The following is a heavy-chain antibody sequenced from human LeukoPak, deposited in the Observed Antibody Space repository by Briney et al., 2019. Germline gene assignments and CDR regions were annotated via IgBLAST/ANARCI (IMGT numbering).Heavy chain of an antibody. Sequence: SETRSFTCTVSGGSISSISHYWAWIRQPPGKGLEWIGSIYYSGTTYYNPSLKSRVTMSVDTSKNQFSLKVISLTAADTAVYYCASPTKQWLGHYFDSWGQGTLVTVSS. CDR3: ASPTKQWLGHYFDS. D-gene: IGHD6-19*01. V-gene: IGHV4-39*01. CDR2: IYYSGTT. CDR1: GGSISSISHY. J-gene: IGHJ4*02.